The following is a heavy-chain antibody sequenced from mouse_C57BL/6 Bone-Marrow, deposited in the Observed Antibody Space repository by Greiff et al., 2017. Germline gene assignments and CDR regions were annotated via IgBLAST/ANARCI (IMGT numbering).Heavy chain of an antibody. CDR2: ISYDGSN. CDR1: GYSITSGYY. D-gene: IGHD3-3*01. V-gene: IGHV3-6*01. J-gene: IGHJ2*01. CDR3: ASGQGEDY. Sequence: EVKLQESGPGLVKPSQSLSLTCSVTGYSITSGYYWNWIRQFPGNKLEWMGYISYDGSNNYNPSLKNRISITRGTSKNQFVLKLNSVTTEDTATYYCASGQGEDYWGQGTTLTVSS.